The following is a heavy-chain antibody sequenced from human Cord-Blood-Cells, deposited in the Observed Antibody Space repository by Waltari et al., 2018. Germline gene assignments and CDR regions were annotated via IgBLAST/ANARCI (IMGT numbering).Heavy chain of an antibody. J-gene: IGHJ4*02. Sequence: QVQLQQWGAGLLQPSETLSLPCPVYGGSFSGYYSCWLRQPPGKGLEGIGEINHSGSTNYNPSLKSRVTISVDTSKNQFSLKLSSVTAADTAVYYCARGELIAAAYYFDYWGQGTLVTVSS. V-gene: IGHV4-34*01. CDR1: GGSFSGYY. D-gene: IGHD6-13*01. CDR3: ARGELIAAAYYFDY. CDR2: INHSGST.